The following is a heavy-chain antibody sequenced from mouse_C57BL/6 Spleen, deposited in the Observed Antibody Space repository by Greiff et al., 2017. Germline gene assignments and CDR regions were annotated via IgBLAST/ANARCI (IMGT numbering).Heavy chain of an antibody. Sequence: VQLQQPGAELVRPGSSVKLSCKASGYTFTSYWMDWVKQRPGQGLEWIGNIYPSDSETHYNQKFKDKATLTVDKSSSTAYMQLSSLTSEDSAVYYCARKDGTGTGYWGQGTTLTVSS. CDR2: IYPSDSET. D-gene: IGHD4-1*01. V-gene: IGHV1-61*01. CDR1: GYTFTSYW. CDR3: ARKDGTGTGY. J-gene: IGHJ2*01.